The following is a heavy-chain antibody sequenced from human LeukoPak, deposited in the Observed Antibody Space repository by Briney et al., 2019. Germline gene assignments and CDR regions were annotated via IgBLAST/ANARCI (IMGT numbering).Heavy chain of an antibody. CDR1: GYTFSRHN. CDR3: ARDLRLDY. Sequence: QSGGSLRLSCAASGYTFSRHNMNWVRQAPGKGPEWVSYISSSSSTIYYADSVKGRFTISRDNAKNSLYLQMNSLRDEDTAVYYCARDLRLDYWGQGALVTVSS. V-gene: IGHV3-48*02. J-gene: IGHJ4*02. CDR2: ISSSSSTI.